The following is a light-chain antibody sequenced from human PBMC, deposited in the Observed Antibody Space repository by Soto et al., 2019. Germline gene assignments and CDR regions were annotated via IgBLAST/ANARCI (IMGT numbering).Light chain of an antibody. Sequence: QSALTQPASVSGSPGQSITISCTGTSSDVGGYNYVSWYQQHPGKAPKFMIYDVSSRPSGVSNRFSGSKSGNTASLTISGLKAEDAADYYCCSYTTSNTRQIVFGTGTKLTVL. CDR2: DVS. CDR1: SSDVGGYNY. CDR3: CSYTTSNTRQIV. V-gene: IGLV2-14*03. J-gene: IGLJ1*01.